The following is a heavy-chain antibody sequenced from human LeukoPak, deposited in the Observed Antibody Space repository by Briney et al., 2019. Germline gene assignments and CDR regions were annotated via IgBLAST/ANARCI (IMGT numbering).Heavy chain of an antibody. CDR2: IIPIFGIA. Sequence: SVKVSCKASGGTFSSYAISWVRQAPGQGLEWMGGIIPIFGIANYAQKFQGRVTITADESTSTAYMELSSLRSEDTAVYYCARAPLVPYCSSTSCYTGWFDPWGQGTLVTVSS. V-gene: IGHV1-69*13. CDR3: ARAPLVPYCSSTSCYTGWFDP. D-gene: IGHD2-2*02. J-gene: IGHJ5*02. CDR1: GGTFSSYA.